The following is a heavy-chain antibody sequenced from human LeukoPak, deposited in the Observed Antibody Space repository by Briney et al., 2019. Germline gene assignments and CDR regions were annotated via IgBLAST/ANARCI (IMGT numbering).Heavy chain of an antibody. J-gene: IGHJ6*02. CDR3: ARVSVVYGMDV. Sequence: SETLSVTCSVSGGSISSDYWAWIRQPPGKGLEWIGYMYYTGSTNYNPSLKSRVTILLATSKNQFSLKLSSVTAADTAVYYRARVSVVYGMDVWGRGTTVTVSS. CDR2: MYYTGST. V-gene: IGHV4-59*01. CDR1: GGSISSDY.